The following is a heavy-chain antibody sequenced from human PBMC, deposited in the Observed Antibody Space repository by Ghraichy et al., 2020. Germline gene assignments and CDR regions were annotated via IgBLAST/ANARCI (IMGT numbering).Heavy chain of an antibody. CDR1: GFTISSNY. V-gene: IGHV3-53*05. D-gene: IGHD5-18*01. CDR3: ATRQYSNGYVEY. CDR2: IYSDDIT. J-gene: IGHJ4*02. Sequence: GESLNISCVASGFTISSNYVNWVRQAPGKGLEWLSVIYSDDITYYADSVKGRFSISRDNSRNTLYLHMDSLRPDDTAVYYCATRQYSNGYVEYWGQGTLVTVSS.